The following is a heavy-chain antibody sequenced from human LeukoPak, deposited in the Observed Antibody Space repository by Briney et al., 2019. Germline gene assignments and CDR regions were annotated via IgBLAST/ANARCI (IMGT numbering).Heavy chain of an antibody. V-gene: IGHV3-30*03. CDR1: GFSFSRCG. J-gene: IGHJ4*02. CDR3: ARASFDSSGYYYFDY. CDR2: ISCDGSRE. D-gene: IGHD3-22*01. Sequence: GGSLRLSCAASGFSFSRCGMHWVRQAPGKGLEWVAIISCDGSRENYADSVKGRFTISRDNSKNTLYLQMNSLGAEDTAMYHCARASFDSSGYYYFDYWGQGTKVTVSS.